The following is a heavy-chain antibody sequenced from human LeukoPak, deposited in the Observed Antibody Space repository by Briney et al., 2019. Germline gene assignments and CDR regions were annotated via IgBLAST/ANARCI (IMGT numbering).Heavy chain of an antibody. Sequence: KPSETLSLTCTVSGGSISGFYWSWIRQPPGKGLEWIGYIFYSGSTNYNPSLKSRVTISLDTSKNQFSLKLSSVTAADTAVHYCASNYYDSSGYERDDAFDIWGQGTMVTVSS. D-gene: IGHD3-22*01. CDR3: ASNYYDSSGYERDDAFDI. V-gene: IGHV4-59*13. J-gene: IGHJ3*02. CDR1: GGSISGFY. CDR2: IFYSGST.